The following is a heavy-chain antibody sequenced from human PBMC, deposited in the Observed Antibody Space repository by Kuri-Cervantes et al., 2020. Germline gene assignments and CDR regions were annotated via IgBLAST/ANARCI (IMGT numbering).Heavy chain of an antibody. Sequence: GESLKISCAASGFTFSDYYMSWVRQAPGKGLEWVSHTGTTESSKYYADSVKGRFTISRDNGKNSLYLQMNSLRDEDTALYYCVRRQGWSGMDVWGQGTTVTVSS. V-gene: IGHV3-11*04. J-gene: IGHJ6*02. CDR3: VRRQGWSGMDV. CDR2: TGTTESSK. CDR1: GFTFSDYY.